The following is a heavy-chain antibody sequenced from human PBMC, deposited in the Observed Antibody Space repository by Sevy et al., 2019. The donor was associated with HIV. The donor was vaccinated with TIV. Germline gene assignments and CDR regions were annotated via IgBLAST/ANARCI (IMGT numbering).Heavy chain of an antibody. CDR2: IYYSGST. CDR1: GGSMNIYY. D-gene: IGHD1-20*01. V-gene: IGHV4-59*01. CDR3: ARVGLNWNDVDY. Sequence: SETLSLTCSVSGGSMNIYYWSWIRQPPGKGLEWIGFIYYSGSTNYNPSLKSRVTISVDTSKNQFSLKLSSVTAADTAVYYCARVGLNWNDVDYWGQGTLVTVSS. J-gene: IGHJ4*02.